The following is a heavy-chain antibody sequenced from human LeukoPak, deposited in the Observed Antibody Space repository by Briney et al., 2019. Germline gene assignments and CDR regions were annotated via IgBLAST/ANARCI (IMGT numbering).Heavy chain of an antibody. CDR3: AKMNYYGSGSYLLPSFDY. D-gene: IGHD3-10*01. J-gene: IGHJ4*02. CDR2: IKQDGSEK. CDR1: GFTFSSYW. V-gene: IGHV3-7*01. Sequence: GGSLRLSCAASGFTFSSYWMSWVRQAPGKGLEWVANIKQDGSEKYYVDSVKGRFTISRDNAKNSLYLQMNSLRAEDTAVYYCAKMNYYGSGSYLLPSFDYWGQGTLVTVSS.